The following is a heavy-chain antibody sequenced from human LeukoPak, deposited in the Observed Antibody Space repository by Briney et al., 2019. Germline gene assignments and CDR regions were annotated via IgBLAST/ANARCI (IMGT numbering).Heavy chain of an antibody. V-gene: IGHV1-24*01. CDR3: ARDYYGSGSYA. D-gene: IGHD3-10*01. J-gene: IGHJ5*02. CDR1: GYTLTELS. Sequence: ASVKVSCKVSGYTLTELSMHWVRQAPGKGLEWMGGFDPEDGETIYAQKFQGRVTMTTDTSTSTAYMELRSLRSDDTAVYYCARDYYGSGSYAWGQGTLVTVSS. CDR2: FDPEDGET.